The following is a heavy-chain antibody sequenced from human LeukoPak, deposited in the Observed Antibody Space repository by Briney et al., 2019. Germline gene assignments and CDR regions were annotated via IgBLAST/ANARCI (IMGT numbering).Heavy chain of an antibody. CDR2: IYHSGST. Sequence: SETLSLTCTVSGGSISSGGYYWSWIRQPPGKGLEWIGYIYHSGSTYYNPSLKSRVTISVDRSKNQFSLKLSSVTAADTAVYYCARDGDPYSSSPSPFDYWGQGTLVTVSS. V-gene: IGHV4-30-2*01. J-gene: IGHJ4*02. D-gene: IGHD6-6*01. CDR1: GGSISSGGYY. CDR3: ARDGDPYSSSPSPFDY.